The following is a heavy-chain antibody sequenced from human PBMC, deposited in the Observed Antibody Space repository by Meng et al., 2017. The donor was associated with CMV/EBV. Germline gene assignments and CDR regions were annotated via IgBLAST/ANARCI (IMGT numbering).Heavy chain of an antibody. CDR2: INPNSGGT. CDR3: ARDGGRYCSSTSCYYGMDV. J-gene: IGHJ6*02. CDR1: GYTFTGYY. D-gene: IGHD2-2*01. V-gene: IGHV1-2*02. Sequence: ASVKVSCKASGYTFTGYYMHWVRQAPGQGLEWMGWINPNSGGTNYAQKFQGRVNMTRDTSISTAYMELSRLRSDDTAVYYCARDGGRYCSSTSCYYGMDVWSQGTTVTVSS.